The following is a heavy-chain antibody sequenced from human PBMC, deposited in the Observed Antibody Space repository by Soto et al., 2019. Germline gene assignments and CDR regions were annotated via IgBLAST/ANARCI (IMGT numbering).Heavy chain of an antibody. CDR1: GYSFTSYW. CDR2: IYPGDSDT. V-gene: IGHV5-51*01. CDR3: ARREAARPIMGYYYYYGMDV. J-gene: IGHJ6*02. D-gene: IGHD6-6*01. Sequence: GESLKISCKGSGYSFTSYWIGWVRQMPGKGLEWMGIIYPGDSDTRYSPSFQGQVTISADKSISTAYLQWSSLKASDTAMYYCARREAARPIMGYYYYYGMDVWGQGTTVTVSS.